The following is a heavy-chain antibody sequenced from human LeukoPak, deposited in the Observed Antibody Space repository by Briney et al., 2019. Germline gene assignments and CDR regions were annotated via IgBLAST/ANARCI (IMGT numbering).Heavy chain of an antibody. CDR2: ISYDGSNK. Sequence: GGSLRLSCAASGFTFSSYGMHWVRQAPGKGLEWVAVISYDGSNKYYADSVKGRFTISRDNSKNTLYLQMNSLRAEDTAVYYCASQIVGATSYWGQGTLVTVSS. CDR1: GFTFSSYG. J-gene: IGHJ4*02. D-gene: IGHD1-26*01. CDR3: ASQIVGATSY. V-gene: IGHV3-30*03.